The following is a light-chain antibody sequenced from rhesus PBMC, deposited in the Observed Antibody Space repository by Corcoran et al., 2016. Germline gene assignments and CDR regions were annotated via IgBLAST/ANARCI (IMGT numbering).Light chain of an antibody. J-gene: IGKJ2*01. V-gene: IGKV3-24*01. Sequence: EIVMTQSPATLSLSPGERVTFSCRASQSVITRLAWYQQKPGQAPRLLIYGASTRATGIPDRFSGSGSGTDFTLTISSLEPEDVAVYFCLQHTNWPHTFGQGTKVEIK. CDR3: LQHTNWPHT. CDR1: QSVITR. CDR2: GAS.